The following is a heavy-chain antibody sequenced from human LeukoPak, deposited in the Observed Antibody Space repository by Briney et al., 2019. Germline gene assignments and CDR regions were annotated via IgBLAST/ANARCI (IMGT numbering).Heavy chain of an antibody. J-gene: IGHJ4*02. V-gene: IGHV3-30*02. Sequence: PGGSLRLSCAASGFTFSSYAMHWVRQAPGKGLEWVAFIRYDGSNKYYADSVKGRFTISRDNSKNTLYLQMNSLRAEDTAVYYCAKDIFSYSSSSLDYWGQGTLVTVSS. CDR2: IRYDGSNK. D-gene: IGHD6-6*01. CDR1: GFTFSSYA. CDR3: AKDIFSYSSSSLDY.